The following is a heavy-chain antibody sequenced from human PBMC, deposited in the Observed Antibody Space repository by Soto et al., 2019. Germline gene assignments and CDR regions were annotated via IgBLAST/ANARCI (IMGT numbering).Heavy chain of an antibody. CDR2: IYHSGST. J-gene: IGHJ4*02. D-gene: IGHD6-13*01. CDR1: GYSISSGYY. Sequence: SETLSLTCAVSGYSISSGYYWGWIRQPPGKGPEWIGSIYHSGSTYYNPSLKSRVTISVDTSKNQFSLKLSSVTAADTAVYYCARRSAAGSLHYFDYWGQGTLVTVS. V-gene: IGHV4-38-2*01. CDR3: ARRSAAGSLHYFDY.